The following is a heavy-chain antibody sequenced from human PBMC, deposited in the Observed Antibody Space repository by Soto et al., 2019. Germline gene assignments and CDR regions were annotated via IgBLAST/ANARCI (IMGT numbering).Heavy chain of an antibody. CDR1: GFTFSSYG. CDR2: ISYDGSNK. Sequence: PGGSLRLSCAASGFTFSSYGMHWVRQAPGKGLEWVAVISYDGSNKYYADSVKGRFTISRDNSKNTLYLQMNSLRAEDTAVYYCAKDLYSGSLIDYWGQGTLVTVSS. D-gene: IGHD1-26*01. V-gene: IGHV3-30*18. J-gene: IGHJ4*02. CDR3: AKDLYSGSLIDY.